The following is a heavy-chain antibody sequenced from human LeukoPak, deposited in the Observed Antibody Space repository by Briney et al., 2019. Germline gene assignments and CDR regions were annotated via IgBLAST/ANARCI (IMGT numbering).Heavy chain of an antibody. Sequence: GGSLRLSCAASGFTSSSYWMSWVRQAPGKGLEWVANIKQDGSEKYYVDSVKGRFTISRDNAKNSLYPQMNSLRVEDTAVYYCAGYCSTTSCYSSMDVWGQGTTVTVS. CDR1: GFTSSSYW. V-gene: IGHV3-7*01. D-gene: IGHD2-2*01. CDR2: IKQDGSEK. CDR3: AGYCSTTSCYSSMDV. J-gene: IGHJ6*02.